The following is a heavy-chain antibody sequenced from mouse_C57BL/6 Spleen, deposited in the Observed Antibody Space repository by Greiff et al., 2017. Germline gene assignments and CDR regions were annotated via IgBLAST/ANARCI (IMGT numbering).Heavy chain of an antibody. CDR3: ARTEAYYSNYNAMDY. Sequence: EVKVVESGGDLVKPGGSLKLSCAASGFTFSSYGMSWVRQTPDKRLEWVATISSGGSYTYYPDSVKGRFTISRDNAKNTLYLQVSSLKSEDTAMYYGARTEAYYSNYNAMDYWGQGTSVTVSS. CDR1: GFTFSSYG. CDR2: ISSGGSYT. J-gene: IGHJ4*01. V-gene: IGHV5-6*01. D-gene: IGHD2-5*01.